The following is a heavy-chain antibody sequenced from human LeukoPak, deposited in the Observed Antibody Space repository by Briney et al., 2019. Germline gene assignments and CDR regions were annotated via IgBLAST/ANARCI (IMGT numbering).Heavy chain of an antibody. CDR1: GFTFSSYS. D-gene: IGHD6-19*01. CDR3: ARATTEQWLVE. CDR2: ISSSSSYI. Sequence: GGSLRLSCAASGFTFSSYSMNWVRQAPGKGLEWVSSISSSSSYIYYADAVKGRFTISRDNPKNSLYLQMNSLRAEDTAVYYCARATTEQWLVEWGQGTLVTVSS. V-gene: IGHV3-21*01. J-gene: IGHJ4*02.